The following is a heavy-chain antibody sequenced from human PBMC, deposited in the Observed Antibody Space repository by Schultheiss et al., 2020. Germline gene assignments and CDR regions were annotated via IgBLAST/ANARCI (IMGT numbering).Heavy chain of an antibody. CDR2: IYYSGST. Sequence: SETLSLTCAVYGGSFSGYYWSWIRQHPGKGLEWIGYIYYSGSTNYNPSLKSRVTISVDKSKNQFSLELRSVTAADTAMYYCARGPTYYDFWSGYLPNAFDIWGQGTMVTVSS. CDR3: ARGPTYYDFWSGYLPNAFDI. V-gene: IGHV4-59*12. CDR1: GGSFSGYY. D-gene: IGHD3-3*01. J-gene: IGHJ3*02.